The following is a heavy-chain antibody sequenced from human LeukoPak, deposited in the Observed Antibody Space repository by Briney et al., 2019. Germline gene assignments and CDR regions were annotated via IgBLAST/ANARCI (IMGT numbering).Heavy chain of an antibody. D-gene: IGHD2-8*01. CDR2: ISSSSSYI. Sequence: GGSLRLSCAASGFTFSSYSMNWVRQAPGKGLEWVSSISSSSSYIYYADSVKGRFTISRDNAKNSLYLQMNSLRSDDTAVYYCARETRSMVMFDYWGQGTLVTVSS. V-gene: IGHV3-21*04. CDR1: GFTFSSYS. CDR3: ARETRSMVMFDY. J-gene: IGHJ4*02.